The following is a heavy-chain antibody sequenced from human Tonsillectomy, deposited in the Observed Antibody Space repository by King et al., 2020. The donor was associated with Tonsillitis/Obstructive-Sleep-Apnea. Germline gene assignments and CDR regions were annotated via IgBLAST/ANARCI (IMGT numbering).Heavy chain of an antibody. D-gene: IGHD2-21*02. CDR2: VYHSGST. V-gene: IGHV4-4*02. CDR3: ARQEASFTAGVAFDM. J-gene: IGHJ3*02. CDR1: GGSISGNNW. Sequence: VQLQESGPGLVKPSGTLSLTCVVSGGSISGNNWWSWIRQSPGKGLEWIGEVYHSGSTNYNPSLKSRVTISVDKSKNQFSLKLGSVIAADTAVYFCARQEASFTAGVAFDMWGPGTKVLVSS.